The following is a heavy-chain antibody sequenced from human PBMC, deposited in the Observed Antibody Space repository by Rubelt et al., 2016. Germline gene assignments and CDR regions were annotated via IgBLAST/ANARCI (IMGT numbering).Heavy chain of an antibody. Sequence: QVQLVESGGGMIQPGGSLRLSCAASRFNFRSYGMHWVRQAPGKGLEWVSLIWYDGSNKFFADSVKARFTISRDNSKNTLYLQMNSLGVEDTAVYYCARGISKEGYTMDVWGQGTTVTVSS. CDR2: IWYDGSNK. CDR1: RFNFRSYG. CDR3: ARGISKEGYTMDV. D-gene: IGHD2-2*02. J-gene: IGHJ6*02. V-gene: IGHV3-33*01.